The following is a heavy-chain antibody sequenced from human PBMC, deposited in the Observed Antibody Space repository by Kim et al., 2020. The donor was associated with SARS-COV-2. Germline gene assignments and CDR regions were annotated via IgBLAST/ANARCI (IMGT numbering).Heavy chain of an antibody. J-gene: IGHJ4*02. V-gene: IGHV3-48*03. D-gene: IGHD6-13*01. CDR3: AGYSSSWYYFDY. CDR1: GFTFSSYE. Sequence: GGSLRLSCAASGFTFSSYEMNWVRQAPGKGLEWVSYISSSGSTIYYADSVKGRCTISRDNAKNSLHLQMNSLRAEDTAVYYCAGYSSSWYYFDYWGQGTLVTVSS. CDR2: ISSSGSTI.